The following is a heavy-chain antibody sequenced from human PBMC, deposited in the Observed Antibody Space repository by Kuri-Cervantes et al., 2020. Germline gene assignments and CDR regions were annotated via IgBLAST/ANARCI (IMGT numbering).Heavy chain of an antibody. V-gene: IGHV4-39*01. CDR2: VLYRGNT. D-gene: IGHD5-18*01. Sequence: SETLSLTCTVSGGSISSTNWWSWVRQTPGKGLEWVASVLYRGNTYYSPSLKRRVTISVDASNNQFSLRLNSVTAADTAIYYCVRHTYIQMCYFQTWGQGTLVTVSS. CDR1: GGSISSTNW. CDR3: VRHTYIQMCYFQT. J-gene: IGHJ1*01.